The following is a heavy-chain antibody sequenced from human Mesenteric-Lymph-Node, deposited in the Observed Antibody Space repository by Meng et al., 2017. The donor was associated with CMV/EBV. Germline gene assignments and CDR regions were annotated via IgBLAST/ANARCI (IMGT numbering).Heavy chain of an antibody. J-gene: IGHJ4*02. Sequence: GGSLRLSCTTSGFTFDDSAMHWVRQAPGKGLEWVAGISWDSGRFDYGDSVKGRFAISRDNAKKSVYLHLNRLRGEDTALYYCAKDRRSSYVTAGQASYFDHWGQGVLVTVSS. CDR1: GFTFDDSA. D-gene: IGHD3-10*02. CDR2: ISWDSGRF. CDR3: AKDRRSSYVTAGQASYFDH. V-gene: IGHV3-9*01.